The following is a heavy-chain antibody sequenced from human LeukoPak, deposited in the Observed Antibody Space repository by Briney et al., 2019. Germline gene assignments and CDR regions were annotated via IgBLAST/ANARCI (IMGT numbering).Heavy chain of an antibody. Sequence: ASVKVSCKASGGTFSKYTISWVRQRPGQGLEWMGGIIPIFGTANYAQKFQGRVTITADESTSTAYMELSSLRSEDTAVYYCARDLAAAGRDYYYYGMDVWGQGTTVTVSS. CDR1: GGTFSKYT. D-gene: IGHD6-13*01. CDR2: IIPIFGTA. V-gene: IGHV1-69*13. CDR3: ARDLAAAGRDYYYYGMDV. J-gene: IGHJ6*02.